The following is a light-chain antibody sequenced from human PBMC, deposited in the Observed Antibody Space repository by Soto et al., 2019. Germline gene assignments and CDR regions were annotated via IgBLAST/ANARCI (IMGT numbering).Light chain of an antibody. CDR2: WAS. CDR3: QQYYTTLS. J-gene: IGKJ4*01. Sequence: DIVMTQSTDSLAVSLGERATINCKSSQSVLYNYDNKNYLAWYQQKAGQPPKLLIYWASTRDSGVPDRFSGSGSGADFTLTINNLHAEDVAVYYCQQYYTTLSFGGGTKVEIK. V-gene: IGKV4-1*01. CDR1: QSVLYNYDNKNY.